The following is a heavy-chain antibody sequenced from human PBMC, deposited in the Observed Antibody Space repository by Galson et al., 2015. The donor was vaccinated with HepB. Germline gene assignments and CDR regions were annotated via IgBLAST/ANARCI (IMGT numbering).Heavy chain of an antibody. J-gene: IGHJ5*02. Sequence: CAISGDSVSSNSAAWNWIRQSPSRGLEWLGRTYYRSKWYNDYAVSVKSRITISPDTSKNQFSLQLNSVTPEDTAVYYCAKRQYDFWSGDTGGVDWFDPWGQGTLVTVSS. CDR3: AKRQYDFWSGDTGGVDWFDP. V-gene: IGHV6-1*01. CDR1: GDSVSSNSAA. D-gene: IGHD3-3*01. CDR2: TYYRSKWYN.